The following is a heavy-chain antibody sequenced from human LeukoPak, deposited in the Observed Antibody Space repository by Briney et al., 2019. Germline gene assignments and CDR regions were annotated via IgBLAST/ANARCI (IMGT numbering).Heavy chain of an antibody. CDR3: ARPYSSEAFDI. V-gene: IGHV1-2*02. D-gene: IGHD6-25*01. CDR1: GYTFTSYY. Sequence: ASVKVSCKASGYTFTSYYMHWVRQAPGKGLEWMGGFDPEDGETIYAQKFQGRVTMTRDTSISTAYMELSRLRSDDTAVYYCARPYSSEAFDIWGQGTMVTVSS. J-gene: IGHJ3*02. CDR2: FDPEDGET.